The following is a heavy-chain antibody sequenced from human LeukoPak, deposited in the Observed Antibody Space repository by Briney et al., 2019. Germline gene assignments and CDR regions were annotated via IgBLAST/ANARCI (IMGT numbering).Heavy chain of an antibody. V-gene: IGHV3-7*01. CDR3: ARDSPGYGAYVS. J-gene: IGHJ1*01. D-gene: IGHD5-12*01. CDR2: IKEDGSRE. CDR1: GFTFSNYA. Sequence: SGGSLRLSCAPSGFTFSNYAMTWVRQAPGKGLEWVANIKEDGSREYYVDSVKGRFTISRDNAKNSLYLQMDSLTAEDTAVYYFARDSPGYGAYVSWGQGTLVSVSS.